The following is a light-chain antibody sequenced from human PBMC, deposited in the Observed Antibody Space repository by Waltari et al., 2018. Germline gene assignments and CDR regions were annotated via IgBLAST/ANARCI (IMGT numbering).Light chain of an antibody. CDR3: YSSDTTGLRV. J-gene: IGLJ1*01. CDR1: ELPRQY. CDR2: EDT. Sequence: SYELTQPPSVSVSPGQTARITCSGHELPRQYAYWFQQKSGQAPRLVIYEDTKRPSGIPARFSGSSSGTVATLTITGAQVDDEADYYCYSSDTTGLRVFGGGTTVVVL. V-gene: IGLV3-10*01.